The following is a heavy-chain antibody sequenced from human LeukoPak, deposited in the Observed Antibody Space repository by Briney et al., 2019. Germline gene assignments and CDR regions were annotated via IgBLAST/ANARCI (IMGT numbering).Heavy chain of an antibody. CDR3: ARTLAYYYGMDV. CDR2: ISSTGST. Sequence: SQTLSLTCTVSGGSISSGGHYWSWIRQPAGKGLEYLGRISSTGSTNYNPSLRSRVTISADTSKNHFSLKLTSVTAADTAVYYCARTLAYYYGMDVWGQGTTVTVSS. CDR1: GGSISSGGHY. J-gene: IGHJ6*02. V-gene: IGHV4-61*02.